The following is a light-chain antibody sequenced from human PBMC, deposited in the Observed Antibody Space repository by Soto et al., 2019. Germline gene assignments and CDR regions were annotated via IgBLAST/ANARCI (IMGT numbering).Light chain of an antibody. CDR1: SSDVGGYNY. V-gene: IGLV2-8*01. CDR2: EVS. Sequence: QSALTQPPSASGSPGQSVTISCTGTSSDVGGYNYVSWYQQHPGKAPKVVIYEVSKRPSGVPDRFSGSKSGNTASLTVSGLQAEDEADYYSTSYVGGNNHYVFGTGTKLTVL. J-gene: IGLJ1*01. CDR3: TSYVGGNNHYV.